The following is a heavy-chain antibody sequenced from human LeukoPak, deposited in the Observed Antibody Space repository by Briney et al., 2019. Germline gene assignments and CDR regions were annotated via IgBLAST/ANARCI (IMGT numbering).Heavy chain of an antibody. D-gene: IGHD3-10*02. CDR3: TRGMLRQPPDY. CDR1: GFIVTGDH. J-gene: IGHJ4*02. Sequence: GGSLRLSCAASGFIVTGDHMIWVRQAPGKGLEWVSAISGSGGSTYYADSVKGRFTISRDNSKNTLYLQMNSLRVEDTAIYYCTRGMLRQPPDYWGQGMLVTVSS. V-gene: IGHV3-23*01. CDR2: ISGSGGST.